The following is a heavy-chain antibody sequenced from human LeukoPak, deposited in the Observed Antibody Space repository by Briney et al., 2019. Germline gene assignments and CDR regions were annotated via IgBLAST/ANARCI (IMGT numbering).Heavy chain of an antibody. D-gene: IGHD5-12*01. Sequence: HPGGSLRLSCAASGFTFSSYAMSWVRQAPGKGLEWVSAISGSGGSTYYADSVKGRFTTSRDNSKNTLYLQMNSLRAEDTAVYYCAKRGLRNYDAFDIWGQGTMVTVSS. CDR1: GFTFSSYA. J-gene: IGHJ3*02. V-gene: IGHV3-23*01. CDR3: AKRGLRNYDAFDI. CDR2: ISGSGGST.